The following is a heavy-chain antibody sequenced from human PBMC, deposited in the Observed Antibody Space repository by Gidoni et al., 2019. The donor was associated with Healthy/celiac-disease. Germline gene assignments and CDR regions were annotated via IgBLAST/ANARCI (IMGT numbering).Heavy chain of an antibody. CDR1: GGSISSGSYY. CDR3: AREWSPHYYDSSGYYSGFDY. CDR2: IYTSGST. J-gene: IGHJ4*02. Sequence: QVQLQESGPGLVQPSQTLSLTCTVSGGSISSGSYYWSWIRQPAGKGLEWIGRIYTSGSTNYNPSLKSRVTISVDTAKNQFSLKLSSVTAADTAVYYCAREWSPHYYDSSGYYSGFDYWGQGTLVTVSS. D-gene: IGHD3-22*01. V-gene: IGHV4-61*02.